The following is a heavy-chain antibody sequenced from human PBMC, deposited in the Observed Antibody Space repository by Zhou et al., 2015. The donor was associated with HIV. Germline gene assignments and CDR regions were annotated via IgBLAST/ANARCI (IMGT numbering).Heavy chain of an antibody. D-gene: IGHD3-22*01. CDR1: GFTVNSHH. CDR2: VKSKIDGGTI. J-gene: IGHJ4*01. CDR3: STERMIIAAAPHYYDY. Sequence: EEQLVESGGTLVQPGKSLRISCQASGFTVNSHHMNWVRQAPGKGLEWVGRVKSKIDGGTIDYAAPVKDRFSISRDDSNSTVYLQLNSLKTEDTAMYYCSTERMIIAAAPHYYDYWGQGTLVTVSS. V-gene: IGHV3-15*02.